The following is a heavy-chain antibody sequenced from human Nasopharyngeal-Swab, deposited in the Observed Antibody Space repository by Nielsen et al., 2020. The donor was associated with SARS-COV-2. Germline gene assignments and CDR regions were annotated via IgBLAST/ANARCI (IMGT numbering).Heavy chain of an antibody. D-gene: IGHD1-26*01. CDR2: IYYGGSA. CDR1: GDPMNSNSFS. V-gene: IGHV4-39*01. J-gene: IGHJ4*02. CDR3: VRHVWDRADYFDY. Sequence: SETLSLTCSVSGDPMNSNSFSWGWIRQPPGKGLEWIGTIYYGGSAYYNPSLRSRVTLTVDTSKRQFSLNMYSVTAADTAVYYCVRHVWDRADYFDYWSQGTLVTVSS.